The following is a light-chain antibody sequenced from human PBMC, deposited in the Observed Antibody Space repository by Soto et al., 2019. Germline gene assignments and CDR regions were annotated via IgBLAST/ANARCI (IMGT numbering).Light chain of an antibody. V-gene: IGKV1-33*01. Sequence: DIQMTQSPSSLSASVGDRVTITGQASQDISNYLNWYQQKPGKAPKLLIYDASNLETGVPSRFSGSGSGTDFTFTISSLQPEDISTYYCQQYDNLLRGTFGGGTKVEIK. CDR2: DAS. CDR3: QQYDNLLRGT. J-gene: IGKJ4*01. CDR1: QDISNY.